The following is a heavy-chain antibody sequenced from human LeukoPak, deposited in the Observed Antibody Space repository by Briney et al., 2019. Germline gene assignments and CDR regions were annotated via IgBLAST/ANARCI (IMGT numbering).Heavy chain of an antibody. V-gene: IGHV3-23*01. CDR1: GFAFSKTG. CDR3: ARDAGGAWPFDY. J-gene: IGHJ4*02. Sequence: GGSLPLSRATSGFAFSKTGMTCVRQAPDRGLVWVSTISPTGEGTHHAASVKGRFTISRDNSKNTLSLFMDSLRADDTATYYCARDAGGAWPFDYWGQGTRVIVSS. CDR2: ISPTGEGT. D-gene: IGHD4-17*01.